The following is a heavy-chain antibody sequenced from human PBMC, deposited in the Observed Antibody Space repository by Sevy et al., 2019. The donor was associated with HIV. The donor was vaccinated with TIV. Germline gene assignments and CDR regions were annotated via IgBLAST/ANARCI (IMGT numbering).Heavy chain of an antibody. D-gene: IGHD3-9*01. CDR3: ARGPVRYYDILAGYPNWFDP. Sequence: ASVKVSCKASGYTFTGYYMHWVRQAPGQGLEWMGWINLNSGGTNYAQKFQGRVTMTRDTSISTAYMELSRLRSDDTAVYYCARGPVRYYDILAGYPNWFDPWGQGTLVTVSS. CDR2: INLNSGGT. CDR1: GYTFTGYY. V-gene: IGHV1-2*02. J-gene: IGHJ5*02.